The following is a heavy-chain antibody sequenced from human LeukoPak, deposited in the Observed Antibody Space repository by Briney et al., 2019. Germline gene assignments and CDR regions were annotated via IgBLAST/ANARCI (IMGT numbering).Heavy chain of an antibody. CDR2: ISWDGRNS. D-gene: IGHD6-19*01. Sequence: GGSLRPSCAASGFTFDDYAMHWVRQAPGKGLEWVSLISWDGRNSYYADSVKGRFTISRDNSKNSLYLQMNSLRAEDTALYYCAKTGIAVAADGSFDIWGQGTMVTVSS. J-gene: IGHJ3*02. CDR3: AKTGIAVAADGSFDI. CDR1: GFTFDDYA. V-gene: IGHV3-43D*03.